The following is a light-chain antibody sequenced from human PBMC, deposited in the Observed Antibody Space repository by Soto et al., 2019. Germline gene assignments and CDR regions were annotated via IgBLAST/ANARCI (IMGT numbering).Light chain of an antibody. Sequence: IVMTQSPATLSVSPGERVTLSCRASQSVTTTLAWYQHKPGQAPRLLIYGASNRATGVPARFSGSGSGTDFTLTISSLQSADFAGYYCHKYDDWSATFGGGAKVEI. CDR3: HKYDDWSAT. CDR1: QSVTTT. CDR2: GAS. V-gene: IGKV3-15*01. J-gene: IGKJ4*01.